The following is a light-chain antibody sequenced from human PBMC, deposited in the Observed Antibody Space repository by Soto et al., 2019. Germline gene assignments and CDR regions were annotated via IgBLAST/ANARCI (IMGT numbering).Light chain of an antibody. V-gene: IGKV3-20*01. CDR3: QQYGSSPLT. CDR2: GAS. J-gene: IGKJ4*01. Sequence: IRLTQSPVALSLSQVERATLSCRASQSVSSGYLAWYHPKPGQAPRLLIYGASNRANGIPDRFSGSGSGTDFPLTISRLEPEDFAVYYCQQYGSSPLTFCGGSKV. CDR1: QSVSSGY.